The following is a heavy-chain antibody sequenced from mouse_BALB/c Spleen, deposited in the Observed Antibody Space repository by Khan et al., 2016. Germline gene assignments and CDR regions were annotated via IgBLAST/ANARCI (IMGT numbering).Heavy chain of an antibody. CDR3: ARKDYYNDY. Sequence: QIQLVQSGPELKKPGETVKISCKASGYTFTNYGMNWVKQAPGKGLKWMGWINTYTGEPTYADDFKGRFAFSLETSASTAYLQINNLKNEDMATYFWARKDYYNDYWGQGTTLTVSS. CDR2: INTYTGEP. D-gene: IGHD1-1*01. CDR1: GYTFTNYG. V-gene: IGHV9-1*02. J-gene: IGHJ2*01.